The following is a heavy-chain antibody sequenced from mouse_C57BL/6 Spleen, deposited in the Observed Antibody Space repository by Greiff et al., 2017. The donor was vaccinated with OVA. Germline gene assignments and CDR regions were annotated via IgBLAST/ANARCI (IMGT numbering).Heavy chain of an antibody. Sequence: QVQLQQSGAELVRPGTSVKVSCKASGYAFTNYLIEWVKQRPGQGLEWIGVINPGSGGTNYNEKFKGKATLTADKSSSTAYMQLSSLTSEDSAVYFCHYYDGYAMDYWGQGTSVTVSS. CDR3: HYYDGYAMDY. CDR1: GYAFTNYL. V-gene: IGHV1-54*01. CDR2: INPGSGGT. J-gene: IGHJ4*01. D-gene: IGHD1-1*02.